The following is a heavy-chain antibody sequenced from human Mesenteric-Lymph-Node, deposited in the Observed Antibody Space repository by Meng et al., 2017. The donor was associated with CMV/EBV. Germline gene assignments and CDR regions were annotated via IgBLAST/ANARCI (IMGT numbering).Heavy chain of an antibody. Sequence: SETLSLTCTVFGGSISSGSYYWGWIRQPPGKGLEWIGSIYQAGTTFYNPSLKSRATISVDTSKNQFSLKLSSVTAADTAVYSCARLFRNNFGEFYFDYWGQGTLVTVSS. CDR2: IYQAGTT. J-gene: IGHJ4*02. V-gene: IGHV4-39*07. CDR3: ARLFRNNFGEFYFDY. D-gene: IGHD4-17*01. CDR1: GGSISSGSYY.